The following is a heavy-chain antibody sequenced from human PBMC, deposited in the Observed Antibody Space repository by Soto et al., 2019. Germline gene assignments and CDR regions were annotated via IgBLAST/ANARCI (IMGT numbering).Heavy chain of an antibody. Sequence: QVQLVQSGAEVKKPGASVKVSCKASGYTFTSYGISWVRQAPGQGLEWMGWISAYNGNTNYAQKFQGRVTMTTDTSTSTDYIELRSLRSDDTAVYYCAIGGIYCTNGVCSFYGMDAWGQGTTVTVSS. CDR2: ISAYNGNT. CDR3: AIGGIYCTNGVCSFYGMDA. D-gene: IGHD2-8*01. V-gene: IGHV1-18*01. CDR1: GYTFTSYG. J-gene: IGHJ6*02.